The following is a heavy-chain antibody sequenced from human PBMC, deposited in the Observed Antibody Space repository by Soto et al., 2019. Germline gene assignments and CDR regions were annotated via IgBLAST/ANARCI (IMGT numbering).Heavy chain of an antibody. CDR3: SRDLPLFITGTFYFYYGMDV. Sequence: EVQLVESGGGLVKPGGSLTLSCAASGFTLSTYSMNWVRQAPGRGLEWVSSISSSDFIYYADSVKGRFTISRDNAMNSLSLQMNSLRAEDTAIYYCSRDLPLFITGTFYFYYGMDVWGQGTTVTISS. V-gene: IGHV3-21*01. CDR2: ISSSDFI. J-gene: IGHJ6*02. CDR1: GFTLSTYS. D-gene: IGHD1-20*01.